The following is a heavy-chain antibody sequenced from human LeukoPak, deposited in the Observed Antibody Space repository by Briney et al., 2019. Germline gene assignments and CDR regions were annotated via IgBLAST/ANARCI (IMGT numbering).Heavy chain of an antibody. V-gene: IGHV3-74*03. CDR2: INGDGSST. CDR3: ARSVLLWVGESNDY. Sequence: GGSLRLSRAASGFTLSSYWMHWVRQAPGKGLVWVARINGDGSSTTYGDSVQGRVTISRDNAKNTLYLQMNSLRAEDTAVYYCARSVLLWVGESNDYWGQGALVTVSS. D-gene: IGHD3-10*01. J-gene: IGHJ4*02. CDR1: GFTLSSYW.